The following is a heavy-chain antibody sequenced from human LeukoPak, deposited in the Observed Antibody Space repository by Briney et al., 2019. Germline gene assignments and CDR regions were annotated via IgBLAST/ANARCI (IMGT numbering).Heavy chain of an antibody. CDR3: ARPVWFGELFYYGMDA. J-gene: IGHJ6*04. Sequence: GGSLRLSCAASGFTFSSYSMNWVRQAPGKGLEWVSSISSSSNYIYYADSVMGRFTISRDNAKNSLYLQMNSLRAEDTAVYYCARPVWFGELFYYGMDAWGKGTTVTVSS. D-gene: IGHD3-10*01. CDR1: GFTFSSYS. CDR2: ISSSSNYI. V-gene: IGHV3-21*01.